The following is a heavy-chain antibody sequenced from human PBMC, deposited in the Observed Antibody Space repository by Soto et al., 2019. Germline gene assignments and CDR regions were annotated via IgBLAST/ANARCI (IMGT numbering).Heavy chain of an antibody. CDR1: GFNFSTYS. J-gene: IGHJ6*03. V-gene: IGHV3-21*01. CDR2: ITSSSTYI. CDR3: ARDRGIIVVGDYEYYMDV. Sequence: EVQLVESGGGLVKPGGSLRLSCAASGFNFSTYSMNWVRQAPGKGLEWVSSITSSSTYIYYSDSVKGRFTISRDNAKTSPYLERSSLRAEDTAVYYCARDRGIIVVGDYEYYMDVWGTAPGVTVS. D-gene: IGHD2-15*01.